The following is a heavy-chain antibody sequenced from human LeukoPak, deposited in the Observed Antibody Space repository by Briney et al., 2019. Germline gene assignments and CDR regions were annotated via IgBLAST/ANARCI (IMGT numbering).Heavy chain of an antibody. CDR2: IYTSGST. CDR3: AGFAMVRGAYESGY. CDR1: GVSISSYY. Sequence: PSETLSLTCTVSGVSISSYYLSWVRQPPGKGLEWVGYIYTSGSTNYNPSLKGRVTISVDTSKNQFSLKLSSVTAADTAVYYCAGFAMVRGAYESGYWGQGTLVTVSS. J-gene: IGHJ4*02. V-gene: IGHV4-4*08. D-gene: IGHD3-10*01.